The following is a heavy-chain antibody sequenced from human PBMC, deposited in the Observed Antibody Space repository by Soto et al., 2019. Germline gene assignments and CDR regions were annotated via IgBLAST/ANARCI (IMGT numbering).Heavy chain of an antibody. CDR2: IYYSGST. CDR1: GGSISSYY. V-gene: IGHV4-59*01. D-gene: IGHD3-22*01. CDR3: ARNPYYYDSSGYQTPMDV. Sequence: SETLSLTCTVSGGSISSYYWSWIRQPPGKGLEWIGYIYYSGSTNYNPSLKSRVTISVDTSKNQFSLKLSSVTAADTAVYYCARNPYYYDSSGYQTPMDVWGQGTTVTVSS. J-gene: IGHJ6*02.